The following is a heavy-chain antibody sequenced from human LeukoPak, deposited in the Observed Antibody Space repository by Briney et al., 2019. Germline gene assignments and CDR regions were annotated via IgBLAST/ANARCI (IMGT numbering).Heavy chain of an antibody. Sequence: SETLSLTCTVSGGSISSYYWSWIRQPPGKGLEWIGYIYYSGSTNYNPSLKSRVTISVDTSKNQFSLKLSSVTAADTAVYYCAATTRYCSSTSCLHWFDPWGQGTLVTVSS. CDR1: GGSISSYY. CDR2: IYYSGST. D-gene: IGHD2-2*01. CDR3: AATTRYCSSTSCLHWFDP. V-gene: IGHV4-59*01. J-gene: IGHJ5*02.